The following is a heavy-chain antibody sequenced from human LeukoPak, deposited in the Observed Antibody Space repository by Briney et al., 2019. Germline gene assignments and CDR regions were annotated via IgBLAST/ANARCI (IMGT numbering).Heavy chain of an antibody. CDR1: GVSISSYY. CDR2: IYYSGST. V-gene: IGHV4-59*08. D-gene: IGHD5-12*01. CDR3: ASPGYSGYDYGHYFDY. Sequence: SETLSLTCTVSGVSISSYYWSWIRQPPGKGLEWIGFIYYSGSTNYNPSLTSRVTISVDTSKNQFSLKLSSVTAADTAVYYCASPGYSGYDYGHYFDYWGQGTLVTVSS. J-gene: IGHJ4*02.